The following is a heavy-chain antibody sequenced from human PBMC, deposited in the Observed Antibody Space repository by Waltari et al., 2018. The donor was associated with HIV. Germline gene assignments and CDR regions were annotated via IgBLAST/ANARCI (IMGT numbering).Heavy chain of an antibody. CDR2: INPNSGGT. Sequence: QVQLVQSGAEVKKPGASVKVSCKASGYTFTGYYMHWVRQAPGQGLEWMGWINPNSGGTNYAQKFQGWVTMTRDTSISTAYMELSRLRSDDTAVYYCARGLITIFGVPTGGYYYYGMDVWGQGTTVTVSS. CDR3: ARGLITIFGVPTGGYYYYGMDV. J-gene: IGHJ6*02. CDR1: GYTFTGYY. V-gene: IGHV1-2*04. D-gene: IGHD3-3*01.